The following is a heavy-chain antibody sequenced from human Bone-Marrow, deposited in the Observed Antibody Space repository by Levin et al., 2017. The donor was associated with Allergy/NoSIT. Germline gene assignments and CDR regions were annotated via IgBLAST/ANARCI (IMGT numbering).Heavy chain of an antibody. CDR1: GTSVNSGSNY. CDR3: ARDLDYYYYMDV. V-gene: IGHV4-61*01. Sequence: GSLRLSCTVSGTSVNSGSNYWSWIRQSPGKGLEWIGYIDYSGRTDYNPSLRSRVTISADTSKNQFSLNLSSVTTADTAVYYCARDLDYYYYMDVWGKGTTVTVSS. CDR2: IDYSGRT. J-gene: IGHJ6*03.